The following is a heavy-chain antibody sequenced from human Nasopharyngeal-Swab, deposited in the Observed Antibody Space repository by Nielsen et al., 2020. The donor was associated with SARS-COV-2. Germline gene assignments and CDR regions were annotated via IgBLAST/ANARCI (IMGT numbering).Heavy chain of an antibody. J-gene: IGHJ4*02. CDR3: ARAVSSGSYSHGFDY. D-gene: IGHD3-10*01. V-gene: IGHV4-34*01. CDR2: INHSGNT. Sequence: WIRQPPGKGLEWIGEINHSGNTNYNPSLKSRVTISVDTSKNQFSLKLSSVTAADTAVYYCARAVSSGSYSHGFDYWGQGTLVTVSS.